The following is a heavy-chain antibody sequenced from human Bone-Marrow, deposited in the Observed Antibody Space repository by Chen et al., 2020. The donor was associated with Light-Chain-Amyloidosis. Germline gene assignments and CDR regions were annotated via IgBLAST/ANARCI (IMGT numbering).Heavy chain of an antibody. Sequence: VQLVESGGGLVQPGGSLRLSCAASGFTFGTYSLTWVRQAPGKGLEWLSDVIASGGSTFYADSVKGRFTISRDNSKNTLYLQMNSLRADDTALYYCARSSGWWAYNFWGQGTLVTVSS. J-gene: IGHJ4*02. V-gene: IGHV3-23*04. CDR1: GFTFGTYS. CDR2: VIASGGST. CDR3: ARSSGWWAYNF. D-gene: IGHD6-19*01.